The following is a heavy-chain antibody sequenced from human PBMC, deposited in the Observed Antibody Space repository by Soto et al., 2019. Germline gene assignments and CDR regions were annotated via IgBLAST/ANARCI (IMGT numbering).Heavy chain of an antibody. CDR3: ARGNALYDY. CDR2: IRSSDNTR. V-gene: IGHV3-11*01. Sequence: KAGGSLRLSCAASGFRFSDYYMSWIRQAPGKGLEWVSYIRSSDNTRYYADSVKGRFTISRDNAKNSLYLQMNSLRAEDTAVYYCARGNALYDYWGQGILVTVSS. J-gene: IGHJ4*02. CDR1: GFRFSDYY. D-gene: IGHD2-2*01.